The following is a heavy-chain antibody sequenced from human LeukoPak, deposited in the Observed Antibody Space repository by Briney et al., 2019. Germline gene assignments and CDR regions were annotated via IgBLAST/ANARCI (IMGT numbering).Heavy chain of an antibody. CDR3: ARDYYGSGSYYQLGY. J-gene: IGHJ4*02. D-gene: IGHD3-10*01. CDR1: GYTFTGYY. CDR2: INPTSGGT. V-gene: IGHV1-2*02. Sequence: ASVKVSCKASGYTFTGYYMHWVRQAPGQGLEWMGWINPTSGGTKYAQKFQGRVTMTRDTSITTVYMELSSLRSDDTAVYYCARDYYGSGSYYQLGYWGQGTLVTVSS.